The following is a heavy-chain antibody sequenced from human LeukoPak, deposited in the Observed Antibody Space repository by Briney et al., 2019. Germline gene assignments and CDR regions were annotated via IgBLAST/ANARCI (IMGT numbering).Heavy chain of an antibody. D-gene: IGHD6-19*01. CDR3: ARDLDSSGWYCWFDP. CDR1: GFTFSSYG. V-gene: IGHV3-33*01. J-gene: IGHJ5*02. Sequence: GGSLRLSCAASGFTFSSYGMHWVRQAPGKGLEWVAVIWYDGSNKYYADSVKGRFTISRDNSKNTLYLQMNSLRAEDTAVYYRARDLDSSGWYCWFDPWGQGTLVTVSS. CDR2: IWYDGSNK.